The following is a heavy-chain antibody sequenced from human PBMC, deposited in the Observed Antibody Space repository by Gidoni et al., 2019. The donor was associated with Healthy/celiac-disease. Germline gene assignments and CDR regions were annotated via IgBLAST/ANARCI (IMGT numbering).Heavy chain of an antibody. CDR3: TRLRGSGSYFYYYYMDV. CDR2: INHSGST. V-gene: IGHV4-34*01. Sequence: QVQLQQWGAGLLKPSATLSLTCAVYGGSFIGYYWSWIRQPPGKGLEWIGEINHSGSTNYNPSLKRRVTISVDTAKNQFSLKLSSVTAADTAVYYCTRLRGSGSYFYYYYMDVWGKGTTVTVSS. CDR1: GGSFIGYY. D-gene: IGHD3-10*01. J-gene: IGHJ6*03.